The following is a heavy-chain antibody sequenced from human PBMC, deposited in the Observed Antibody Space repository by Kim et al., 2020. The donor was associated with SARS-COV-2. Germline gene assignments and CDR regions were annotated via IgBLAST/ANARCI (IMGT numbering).Heavy chain of an antibody. Sequence: GGSLRLSCAASGFTFSSYSMNWVRQAPGKGLEWVSSISSSSSYTYYADSVKGRFTISRDNAKNSLYLQMNSLRAEDTAVYYCARVTVTTLLYYFDYWGQGTLVTVSS. CDR1: GFTFSSYS. CDR3: ARVTVTTLLYYFDY. J-gene: IGHJ4*02. CDR2: ISSSSSYT. V-gene: IGHV3-21*01. D-gene: IGHD4-17*01.